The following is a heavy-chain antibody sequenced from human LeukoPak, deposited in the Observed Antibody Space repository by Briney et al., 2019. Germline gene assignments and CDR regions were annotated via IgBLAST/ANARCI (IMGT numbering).Heavy chain of an antibody. J-gene: IGHJ4*02. CDR2: INPSGGGK. CDR3: AREYGGKTDY. V-gene: IGHV1-46*01. Sequence: ASVKVSCKAPGYIFTSYYMHWVRQAPGQGLEWMGIINPSGGGKTYAQKFQGRVAMTWDTSTSTVYMELSSLRSENTAVYFCAREYGGKTDYWGEGTLVTVSS. CDR1: GYIFTSYY. D-gene: IGHD4-23*01.